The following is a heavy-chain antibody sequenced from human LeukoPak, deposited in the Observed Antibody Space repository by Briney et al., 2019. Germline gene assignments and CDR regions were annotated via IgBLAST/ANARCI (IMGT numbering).Heavy chain of an antibody. D-gene: IGHD3-16*01. J-gene: IGHJ3*02. Sequence: PGGSLRLSCAASGFTFSRFWMNWVRQAPGRGLEWVANIDQSGGRNNYVDSVKGRFTISRDNAKNSLFLEMSSLRADDTAVYFCARDVEGGTFDIWGQGTTDTVSS. CDR2: IDQSGGRN. CDR3: ARDVEGGTFDI. V-gene: IGHV3-7*05. CDR1: GFTFSRFW.